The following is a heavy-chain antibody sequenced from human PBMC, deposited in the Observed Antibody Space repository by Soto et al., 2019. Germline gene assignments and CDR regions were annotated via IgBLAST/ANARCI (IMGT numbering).Heavy chain of an antibody. J-gene: IGHJ3*02. CDR3: ARSKPYDYVWGSYRDAFDI. Sequence: QVQLQQWGAGLLKPSETLYLTCAVSGWSFSGYYLRWIRQPPGKGLEWIGKINHSGSTNYNPSIKSRVTISVDTSKNTCSLKLSSVNAAETAVYSGARSKPYDYVWGSYRDAFDIWGQGTMVTVSS. V-gene: IGHV4-34*01. CDR2: INHSGST. CDR1: GWSFSGYY. D-gene: IGHD3-16*02.